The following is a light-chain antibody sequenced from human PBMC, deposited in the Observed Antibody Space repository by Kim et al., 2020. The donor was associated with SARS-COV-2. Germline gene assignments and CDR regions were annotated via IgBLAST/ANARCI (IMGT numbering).Light chain of an antibody. CDR1: QSLGNW. CDR3: QQYNDYPLT. V-gene: IGKV1-5*01. J-gene: IGKJ4*01. CDR2: DAS. Sequence: DIQLTQSPSTLSASVGDRVTITCRASQSLGNWLAWYQQKPGKTPNLLIYDASSLESGVPSRFSGSGSATEFTLTISSLQPGDLATYYCQQYNDYPLTFGGGTKVDIQ.